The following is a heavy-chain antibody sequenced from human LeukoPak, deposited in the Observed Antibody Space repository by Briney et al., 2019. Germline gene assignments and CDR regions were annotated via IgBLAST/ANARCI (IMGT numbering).Heavy chain of an antibody. CDR3: AKSGGYGLIDY. CDR1: GYSISSGYY. V-gene: IGHV4-38-2*02. CDR2: IYHSGST. D-gene: IGHD1-26*01. J-gene: IGHJ4*02. Sequence: PSETLSLTCTVSGYSISSGYYWGWIRQPPGKGLEWIGSIYHSGSTYYNPSLKSRVTISVDTSKNQFSLKLSSVTAADTAMYFCAKSGGYGLIDYWGQGTRVIVSS.